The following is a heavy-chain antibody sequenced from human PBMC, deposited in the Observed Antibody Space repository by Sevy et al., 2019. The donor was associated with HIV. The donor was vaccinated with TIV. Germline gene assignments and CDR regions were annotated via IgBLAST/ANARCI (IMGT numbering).Heavy chain of an antibody. CDR3: AREGCTRPHDY. D-gene: IGHD2-8*01. J-gene: IGHJ4*02. CDR2: LSFGCGKI. CDR1: EFNLKLYS. V-gene: IGHV3-23*01. Sequence: GSLRLSCVVSEFNLKLYSMSWVRQAPGKGLGWVSTLSFGCGKINYADSVKGRFIISRDDSKNTLYLQMNSQRAEDTAVYFCAREGCTRPHDYWGQGTLVTVSS.